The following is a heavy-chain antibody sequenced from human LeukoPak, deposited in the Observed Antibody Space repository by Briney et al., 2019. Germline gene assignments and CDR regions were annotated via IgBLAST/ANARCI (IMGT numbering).Heavy chain of an antibody. CDR1: GGSINSYY. D-gene: IGHD6-13*01. Sequence: PETLSLTCTVSGGSINSYYWNWIRQSPGRGLEWIGYIYYSGSTNYNPSLNSRVTISLDSSRSQFSLKLTSVNATDTAVYFCARGRYATTWYPALDYWGQGTLVTVSS. CDR3: ARGRYATTWYPALDY. V-gene: IGHV4-59*12. CDR2: IYYSGST. J-gene: IGHJ4*02.